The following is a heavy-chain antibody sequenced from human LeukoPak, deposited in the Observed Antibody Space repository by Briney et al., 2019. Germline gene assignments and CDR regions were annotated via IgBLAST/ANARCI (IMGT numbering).Heavy chain of an antibody. CDR3: ARENGVVNAYFAY. V-gene: IGHV4-31*03. Sequence: SETLSLTCTVSGGSISSGGYYWSWIRQHPGKGLEWIGYIYYSGSTYYNPSLKSRVTISIDTSKNQFSLKLTSVTAADTAVYYCARENGVVNAYFAYWGQGTLVTVSS. D-gene: IGHD2-21*01. CDR1: GGSISSGGYY. CDR2: IYYSGST. J-gene: IGHJ4*02.